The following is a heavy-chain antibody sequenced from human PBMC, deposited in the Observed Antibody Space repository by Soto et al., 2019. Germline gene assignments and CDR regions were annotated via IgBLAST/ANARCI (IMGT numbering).Heavy chain of an antibody. CDR3: ARGVGLRILAMAFDY. J-gene: IGHJ4*02. D-gene: IGHD5-18*01. V-gene: IGHV4-59*12. CDR1: GGSISSYY. Sequence: PSETLSLTCTVSGGSISSYYWSWIRQPPGKGLEWIGYIYYSGSTNYNPSLKSRVTISVDRSKNQFSLKLSSVTAADTAVYYCARGVGLRILAMAFDYWGQGTLVTVSS. CDR2: IYYSGST.